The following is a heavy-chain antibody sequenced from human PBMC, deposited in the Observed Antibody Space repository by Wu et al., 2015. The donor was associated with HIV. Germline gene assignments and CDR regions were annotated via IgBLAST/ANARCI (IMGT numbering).Heavy chain of an antibody. CDR2: INPNSGGT. CDR1: GYTFTGYY. D-gene: IGHD3-3*01. J-gene: IGHJ3*02. CDR3: ARDGGGLLRFLELVISDAFDI. Sequence: QVQLVQSGAEVKKPGASVKVSCKASGYTFTGYYMHWVRQASGQGLEWMGWINPNSGGTNYAQKFQGRVTMTRDTSISTAYMELSRLRSDDTAVYYCARDGGGLLRFLELVISDAFDIWAKGQWSPSLQ. V-gene: IGHV1-2*02.